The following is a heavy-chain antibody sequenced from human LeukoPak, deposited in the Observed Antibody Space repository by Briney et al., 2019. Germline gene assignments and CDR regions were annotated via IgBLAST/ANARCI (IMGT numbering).Heavy chain of an antibody. CDR3: ARVSVGGYYMDV. D-gene: IGHD3-16*01. Sequence: ASVKVSCKASGGTFSSYAISWVRQAPGQGLEWMGGIIPIFGTANYAQKFQGRVTITADESTSTAYMELSSLRSEDTAVYYCARVSVGGYYMDVWGKGTTVTISS. V-gene: IGHV1-69*13. CDR1: GGTFSSYA. CDR2: IIPIFGTA. J-gene: IGHJ6*03.